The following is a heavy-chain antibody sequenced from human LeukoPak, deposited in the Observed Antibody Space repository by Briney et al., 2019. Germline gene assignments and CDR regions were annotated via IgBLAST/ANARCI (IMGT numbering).Heavy chain of an antibody. D-gene: IGHD2-21*01. CDR3: ARDGGLCDP. Sequence: GGSQSLSCAASGFYFRDYYMSWLREAPGQGLEWVSYISSSGNTMYHADPVQGRFPISRDNAKNSLYLQMSSRRADDTAVYYCARDGGLCDPWGQETLATVSS. CDR1: GFYFRDYY. CDR2: ISSSGNTM. J-gene: IGHJ5*02. V-gene: IGHV3-11*01.